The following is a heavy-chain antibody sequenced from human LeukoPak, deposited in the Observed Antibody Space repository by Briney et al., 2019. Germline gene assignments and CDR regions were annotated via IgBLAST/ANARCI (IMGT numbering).Heavy chain of an antibody. CDR2: ISAYNGNT. D-gene: IGHD3-22*01. Sequence: ASVKVSCKASGYTFTSYGISWVRQAPGQGLEWMGWISAYNGNTNYAQKLQGRVTITADESTSTAYMELSSLRSEDTAVYYCATIRPAYYYDSSGYYHRWGQGTLVTVSS. CDR3: ATIRPAYYYDSSGYYHR. J-gene: IGHJ4*02. CDR1: GYTFTSYG. V-gene: IGHV1-18*01.